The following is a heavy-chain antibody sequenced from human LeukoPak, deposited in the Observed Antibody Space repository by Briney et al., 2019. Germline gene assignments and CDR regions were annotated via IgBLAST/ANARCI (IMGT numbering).Heavy chain of an antibody. V-gene: IGHV3-23*01. CDR2: FTGGDGSA. CDR1: GFIFTNYF. J-gene: IGHJ4*02. Sequence: PGGSLRLSCAASGFIFTNYFMSWVRQAPGKGLEWVSTFTGGDGSAYYADSVKGRFTISRDNSKNTLYLQMNSLRAEDTALYYCAKEGFDYWGQGTLVTVSS. CDR3: AKEGFDY.